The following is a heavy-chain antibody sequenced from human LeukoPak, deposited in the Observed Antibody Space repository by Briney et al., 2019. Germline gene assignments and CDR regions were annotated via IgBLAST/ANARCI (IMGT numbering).Heavy chain of an antibody. Sequence: SETLSLTCTVSGGSISSGSYYWSWIRQPAGKGLEWIGRIYTSGSTNYNPSLKSRVTISVDTSKNQFSLKLSSVTTADTAVYYCARSYYYGSGSYGMDVWGQGTTVTVSS. J-gene: IGHJ6*02. CDR3: ARSYYYGSGSYGMDV. V-gene: IGHV4-61*02. D-gene: IGHD3-10*01. CDR2: IYTSGST. CDR1: GGSISSGSYY.